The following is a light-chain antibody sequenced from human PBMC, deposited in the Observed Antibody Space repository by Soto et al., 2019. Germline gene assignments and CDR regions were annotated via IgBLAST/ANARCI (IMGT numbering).Light chain of an antibody. J-gene: IGLJ1*01. Sequence: QSVLTQPPSASGSFGQSVTISCTGTSSDVGGYNYVPWYQQHPGKAPKLMIYEVSERPSGVPDRFSGSKSGNTASLTVSGLQADDEANYYCSSYSGTNYHYVSGPGPKVTVL. CDR3: SSYSGTNYHYV. CDR2: EVS. CDR1: SSDVGGYNY. V-gene: IGLV2-8*01.